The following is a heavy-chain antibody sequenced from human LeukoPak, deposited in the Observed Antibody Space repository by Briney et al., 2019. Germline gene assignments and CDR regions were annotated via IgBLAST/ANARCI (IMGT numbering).Heavy chain of an antibody. CDR2: IHHSGST. CDR3: ARSGTYQHSSSYDY. D-gene: IGHD6-13*01. J-gene: IGHJ4*02. CDR1: GGSFSDYY. Sequence: SETLSLTCAVYGGSFSDYYWSWIRQAPGKTLEWIGEIHHSGSTNYNPSLKSRVNILIDPSKKQFSLKLSSVTAADTAVYYCARSGTYQHSSSYDYWGQGTLVTVSS. V-gene: IGHV4-34*01.